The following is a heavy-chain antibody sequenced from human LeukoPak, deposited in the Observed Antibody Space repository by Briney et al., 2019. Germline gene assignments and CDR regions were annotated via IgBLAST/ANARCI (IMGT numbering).Heavy chain of an antibody. CDR1: GYTFTGYY. Sequence: ASVKVSCKASGYTFTGYYMHWVRQAPGQGLEWMGWINPNSGGTNYAQNFQGRVTMTRDTSLTTAYMELSRLTSDDTAVYYCARERKGWGSGSFDIWGQGTMVTVSS. D-gene: IGHD1-26*01. CDR2: INPNSGGT. CDR3: ARERKGWGSGSFDI. J-gene: IGHJ3*02. V-gene: IGHV1-2*02.